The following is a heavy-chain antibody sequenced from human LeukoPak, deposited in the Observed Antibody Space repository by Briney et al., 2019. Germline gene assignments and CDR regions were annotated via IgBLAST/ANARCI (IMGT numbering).Heavy chain of an antibody. D-gene: IGHD1-26*01. Sequence: GGSLRLSCAASGFTFSSYGMHWVRQAPGKGLEWVAFIRYDGSNKYYADSVKGRFTISRDNSKNTLYLQMNSLRAEDTAVYYCAREVTAGGSPDPPFDYWGQGTLVTVSS. CDR1: GFTFSSYG. CDR2: IRYDGSNK. V-gene: IGHV3-30*02. J-gene: IGHJ4*02. CDR3: AREVTAGGSPDPPFDY.